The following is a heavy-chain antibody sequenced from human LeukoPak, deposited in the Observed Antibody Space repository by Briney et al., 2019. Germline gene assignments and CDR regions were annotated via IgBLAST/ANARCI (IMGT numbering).Heavy chain of an antibody. CDR3: ARGSVGARSNYVGARHYYFDY. V-gene: IGHV1-2*04. D-gene: IGHD4-11*01. CDR2: INPNSGGT. J-gene: IGHJ4*02. CDR1: GYTFTGYY. Sequence: ASVKVSCKASGYTFTGYYMHWVRLAPGQGLEWMGWINPNSGGTNYAQKFQGWVTMTRDTSISTAYVELSRLRSDDTAVYYCARGSVGARSNYVGARHYYFDYWGQGTLVTVSS.